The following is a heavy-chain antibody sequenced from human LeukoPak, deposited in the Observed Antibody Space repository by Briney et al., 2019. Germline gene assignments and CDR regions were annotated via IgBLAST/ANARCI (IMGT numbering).Heavy chain of an antibody. CDR1: GFTFSTYD. J-gene: IGHJ4*02. V-gene: IGHV3-23*01. Sequence: GGSLRLSCAASGFTFSTYDMNWVRQAPGKGLQWVSAINDGGYNTYYADSVRGRFTISRDNAKNTLYLQMNSLRAQDTAVYYCAKKETVVSPGNYFDHWGQGTLVTVSS. CDR3: AKKETVVSPGNYFDH. CDR2: INDGGYNT. D-gene: IGHD4-23*01.